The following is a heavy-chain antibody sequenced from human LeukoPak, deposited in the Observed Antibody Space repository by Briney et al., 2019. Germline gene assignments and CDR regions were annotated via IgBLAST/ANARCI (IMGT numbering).Heavy chain of an antibody. CDR1: GFTFSSHG. V-gene: IGHV3-23*01. D-gene: IGHD2-15*01. CDR3: AARRDCSGGSCHFDY. J-gene: IGHJ4*02. CDR2: ITGSGDMT. Sequence: GGSLRLSCAASGFTFSSHGMNWVRQAPGKGLEWVSLITGSGDMTYYADSVKGRFSISRDNSKNTLNLQMNSLRVEDTAVYYCAARRDCSGGSCHFDYWGQGTLVTVSS.